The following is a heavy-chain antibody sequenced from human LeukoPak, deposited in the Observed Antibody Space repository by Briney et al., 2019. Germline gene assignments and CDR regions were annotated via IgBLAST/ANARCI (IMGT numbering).Heavy chain of an antibody. Sequence: PSETLSLTCTVSGGSVSSGTYYWSWIRQPPGKGLEWIGYTYYSGSTNYNPSLMSRVTISVDTSKNQFSLKLSSVTAADTAVYYCARLRRAFDIWGQGTMVTVSS. J-gene: IGHJ3*02. V-gene: IGHV4-61*01. D-gene: IGHD1-14*01. CDR1: GGSVSSGTYY. CDR2: TYYSGST. CDR3: ARLRRAFDI.